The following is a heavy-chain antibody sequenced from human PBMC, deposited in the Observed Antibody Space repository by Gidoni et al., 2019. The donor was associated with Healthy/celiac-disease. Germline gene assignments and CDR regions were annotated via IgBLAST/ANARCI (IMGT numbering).Heavy chain of an antibody. CDR3: ARGTGGGSSSYYYYYGMDV. CDR2: VIPSLGTA. D-gene: IGHD6-13*01. V-gene: IGHV1-69*01. J-gene: IGHJ6*02. CDR1: GVTFNSYA. Sequence: QVQMVQSGAEVKKPGSSVKVSCKASGVTFNSYAISGVRQAPGQGLEWMGGVIPSLGTANYAQKFQGRVTITADESTSTAYMELSSLRSEDTAVYYCARGTGGGSSSYYYYYGMDVWGQGTTVTVSS.